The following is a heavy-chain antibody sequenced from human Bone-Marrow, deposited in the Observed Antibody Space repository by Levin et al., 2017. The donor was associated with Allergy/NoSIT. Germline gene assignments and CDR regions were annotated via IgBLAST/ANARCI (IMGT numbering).Heavy chain of an antibody. J-gene: IGHJ6*02. CDR2: INPTDGDT. CDR1: GYMFSAYY. CDR3: ARGGSGPYPNYFHYGLDV. D-gene: IGHD3-10*01. V-gene: IGHV1-2*02. Sequence: ASVKVSCKASGYMFSAYYIHWVRQAPGQGLEWIGWINPTDGDTKYADLFQGRVVLARVTSTSTASMQLNSLRSDDTAVYYCARGGSGPYPNYFHYGLDVWGQGTTVAVAS.